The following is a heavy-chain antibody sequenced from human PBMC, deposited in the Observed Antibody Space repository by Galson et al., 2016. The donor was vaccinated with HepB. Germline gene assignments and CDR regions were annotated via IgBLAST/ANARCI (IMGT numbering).Heavy chain of an antibody. CDR3: AKDVRYCSMTSRQVCQLQY. CDR1: GFNVNDYN. V-gene: IGHV3-30*18. D-gene: IGHD2-2*01. J-gene: IGHJ4*02. CDR2: VSYDGSK. Sequence: SLRLSCAVSGFNVNDYNMHWVRQAPGKGLEWAAVVSYDGSKYYADSVRGRFTISRDNSKNTLYLEMSSLRGEDTAVYYCAKDVRYCSMTSRQVCQLQYWGQGTLVTVSS.